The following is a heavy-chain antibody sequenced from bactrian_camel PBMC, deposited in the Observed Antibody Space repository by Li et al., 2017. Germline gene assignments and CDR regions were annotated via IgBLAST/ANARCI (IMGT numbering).Heavy chain of an antibody. J-gene: IGHJ4*01. V-gene: IGHV3S1*01. Sequence: HVQLVESGGGSVQAGGSLTLSCAAGRYTYKRNCMGWFRQRPGKDREGLAVLWIGGATTTYADSVMCRFIITRDKGKDLVYLQMNGLQPEDTAMYYCVLAQYSDCARPRYWGQGTQVTVS. CDR2: LWIGGATT. CDR3: VLAQYSDCARPRY. CDR1: RYTYKRNC. D-gene: IGHD1*01.